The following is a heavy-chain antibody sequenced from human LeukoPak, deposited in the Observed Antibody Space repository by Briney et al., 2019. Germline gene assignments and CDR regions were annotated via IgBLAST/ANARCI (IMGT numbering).Heavy chain of an antibody. V-gene: IGHV3-23*01. CDR3: AKIRAARPGY. CDR1: GFTFSRYG. D-gene: IGHD6-6*01. Sequence: PGGFIRLSCAASGFTFSRYGMNWVRQAPGKGLEWVSGISDSGATIYYADSVKGRFTISRDNSKNMLYLQMHSLRPEDTAIYYCAKIRAARPGYWGQGTLVTVSS. CDR2: ISDSGATI. J-gene: IGHJ4*02.